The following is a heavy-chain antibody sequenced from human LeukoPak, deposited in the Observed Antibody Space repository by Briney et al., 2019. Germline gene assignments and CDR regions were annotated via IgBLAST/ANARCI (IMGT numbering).Heavy chain of an antibody. CDR1: GFSFGSYW. Sequence: GGSLRLSCTASGFSFGSYWMHWVRQAPGKGLVWVSRINGDGSSTSYADSEKGRFSISRHNAKNSLYLQMNSLRAEDTAVYYCARVLHFWYFDYWGQGTLVTVSS. D-gene: IGHD3-16*01. CDR3: ARVLHFWYFDY. V-gene: IGHV3-74*01. J-gene: IGHJ4*02. CDR2: INGDGSST.